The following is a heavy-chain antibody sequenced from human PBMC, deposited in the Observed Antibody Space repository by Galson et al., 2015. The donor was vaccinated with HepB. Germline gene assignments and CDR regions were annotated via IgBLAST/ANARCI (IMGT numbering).Heavy chain of an antibody. Sequence: SVKVSCKASGGTFSSYAIHWVRQAPGQRLEYMGWINAGNGNTRYSQNFQGRVTITRDTSANTAYMELSSLRSEDTAMFYCARSHYPYISISDFDYWGQGTLITVSS. CDR2: INAGNGNT. CDR3: ARSHYPYISISDFDY. D-gene: IGHD3-3*02. V-gene: IGHV1-3*01. J-gene: IGHJ4*02. CDR1: GGTFSSYA.